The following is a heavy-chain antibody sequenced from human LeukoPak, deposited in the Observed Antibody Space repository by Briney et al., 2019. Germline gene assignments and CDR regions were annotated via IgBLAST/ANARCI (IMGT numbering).Heavy chain of an antibody. J-gene: IGHJ4*02. CDR3: ARDPYYYDSSGLDY. CDR1: GFTFSSYA. Sequence: PGGSLRLSCAASGFTFSSYAMSWVRQAPGKGLEWVALISYDGSNKYYADSVKGRFTISRDNSKNTLYLQMNSLRAEDTAVYYCARDPYYYDSSGLDYWGQGTLVTVSS. V-gene: IGHV3-30*04. CDR2: ISYDGSNK. D-gene: IGHD3-22*01.